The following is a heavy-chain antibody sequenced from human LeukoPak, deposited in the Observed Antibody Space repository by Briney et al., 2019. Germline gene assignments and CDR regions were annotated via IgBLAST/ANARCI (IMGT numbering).Heavy chain of an antibody. CDR3: VRTARLSDY. V-gene: IGHV3-11*04. J-gene: IGHJ4*02. D-gene: IGHD6-6*01. CDR1: GFTFSAHY. Sequence: GGSLRLSCAASGFTFSAHYMSWIRQAPGKGLEWVSYISNDGITINYADSVKGRFTVSRDNAKNSLYLQMNGLRVEDTAVYYCVRTARLSDYWGQGTLVTVSS. CDR2: ISNDGITI.